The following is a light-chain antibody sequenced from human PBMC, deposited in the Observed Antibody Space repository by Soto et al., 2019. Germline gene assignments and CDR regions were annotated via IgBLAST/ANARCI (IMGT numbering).Light chain of an antibody. CDR3: QQYNSWPRT. CDR2: GAS. V-gene: IGKV3-15*01. J-gene: IGKJ1*01. Sequence: EIVITQSPATQSVSPGERATLSCRASQGVNTNLAWYQQKPGQAPQLLIYGASTRATGVPARFNGSGSGTEFTLTITSLQSEDFATYSCQQYNSWPRTFGHGTKVDIK. CDR1: QGVNTN.